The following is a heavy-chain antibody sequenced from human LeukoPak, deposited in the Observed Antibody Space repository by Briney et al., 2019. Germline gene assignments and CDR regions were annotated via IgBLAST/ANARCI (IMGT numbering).Heavy chain of an antibody. CDR2: FDPEDGET. CDR3: ATDRYSGSRRVMLFDI. D-gene: IGHD5-12*01. J-gene: IGHJ3*02. CDR1: GYTLTGLS. Sequence: ASVKVSCKVSGYTLTGLSMHWVRQAPGKGLEWVGGFDPEDGETIYAQKFQGRVTMTEDTSTDTAYMELSSLRSEDTAVYYCATDRYSGSRRVMLFDIWGQGTVVTVSS. V-gene: IGHV1-24*01.